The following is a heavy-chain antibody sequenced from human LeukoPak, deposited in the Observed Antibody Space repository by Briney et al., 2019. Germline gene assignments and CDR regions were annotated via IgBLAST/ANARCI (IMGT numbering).Heavy chain of an antibody. CDR1: GGTFSSYA. D-gene: IGHD3-3*01. J-gene: IGHJ3*02. CDR2: IIPIFGTA. Sequence: SVKVSCKASGGTFSSYAISWVRQAPGQGLEWMGGIIPIFGTANYAQKFQGRVTITTDESTSTAYMELSSLRSEDTAVYYCARVLTIFGVVSGAVDAFDIWGQGTMVTVSS. CDR3: ARVLTIFGVVSGAVDAFDI. V-gene: IGHV1-69*05.